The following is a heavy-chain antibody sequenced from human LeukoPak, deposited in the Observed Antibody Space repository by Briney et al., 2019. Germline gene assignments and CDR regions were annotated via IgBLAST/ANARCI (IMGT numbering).Heavy chain of an antibody. D-gene: IGHD3-10*01. V-gene: IGHV3-48*01. CDR2: ISSSSSTI. Sequence: LSGGSLRLSCAASGFTFSSYSMNWVRQAPGKGLEWVSYISSSSSTIYYADSVKGRFTISRDNAKSSLYLQMNSLRAEDTAVYYCARGSGSYWGQGTLVTVSS. J-gene: IGHJ4*02. CDR1: GFTFSSYS. CDR3: ARGSGSY.